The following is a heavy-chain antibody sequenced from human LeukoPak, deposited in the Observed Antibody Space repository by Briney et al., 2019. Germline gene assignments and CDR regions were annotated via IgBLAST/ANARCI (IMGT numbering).Heavy chain of an antibody. V-gene: IGHV3-23*01. CDR3: AREKWELLTFDY. Sequence: GGSLRLSCTASGFTFSSYAMSWVRQAPGKGLKWVSSISDSGDTPYYADSVKGRFTISRDNAKNSLYLQMNSLRAEDTAVYYCAREKWELLTFDYWGQGTLVTVSS. CDR1: GFTFSSYA. CDR2: ISDSGDTP. D-gene: IGHD1-26*01. J-gene: IGHJ4*02.